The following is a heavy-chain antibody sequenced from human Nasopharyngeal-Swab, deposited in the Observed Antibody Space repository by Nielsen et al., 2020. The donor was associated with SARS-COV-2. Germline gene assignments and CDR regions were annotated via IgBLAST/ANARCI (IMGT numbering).Heavy chain of an antibody. D-gene: IGHD2-21*02. CDR2: ISYDGSNK. CDR1: GFTCRSYG. J-gene: IGHJ1*01. V-gene: IGHV3-30*18. Sequence: GGSLRLSCAASGFTCRSYGMHWVRQAPGRALEWVAVISYDGSNKYYADSVKGRFTISRDNSKNTLYLQMNSLRADDTAVYYCAKDPSIVVVTAEYFQHWGQGTLVTVSS. CDR3: AKDPSIVVVTAEYFQH.